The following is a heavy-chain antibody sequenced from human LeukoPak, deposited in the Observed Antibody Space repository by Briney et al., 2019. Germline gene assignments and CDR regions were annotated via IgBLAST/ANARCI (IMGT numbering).Heavy chain of an antibody. CDR2: IYWNDDK. CDR1: GFSLRTSGVG. Sequence: SGPTLANPTPPLTLTCTFSGFSLRTSGVGVGWIRQPPAKALEWLALIYWNDDKRYSPSLKSRLTITKDTSKNQVVLTMSNMDPVDTATYCCAHRRGGGENYWGQGTLVTVSS. D-gene: IGHD2-21*01. J-gene: IGHJ4*02. CDR3: AHRRGGGENY. V-gene: IGHV2-5*01.